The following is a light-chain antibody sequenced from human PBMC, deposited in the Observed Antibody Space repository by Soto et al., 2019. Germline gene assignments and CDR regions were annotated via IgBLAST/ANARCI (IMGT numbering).Light chain of an antibody. CDR2: DVN. Sequence: QSALTQPASVSGSPGQSITISCTGTSSDVGHYNYVSWYQQYPGKAPKLMIYDVNTRPSGVSNRFSGSKSGNTASLTISGLQAEDEADCYCCSYTSSSTRIFGGGTKLTVL. CDR3: CSYTSSSTRI. J-gene: IGLJ2*01. V-gene: IGLV2-14*01. CDR1: SSDVGHYNY.